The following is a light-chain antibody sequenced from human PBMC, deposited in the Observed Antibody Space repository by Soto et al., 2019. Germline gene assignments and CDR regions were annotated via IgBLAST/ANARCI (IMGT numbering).Light chain of an antibody. V-gene: IGLV2-14*01. Sequence: QSVLTQPASVSGSPGQSITISCTGTSSDVGGYNYVYWYQQHPGKAPKLMIYDVSNRPSGVSNRFSGSKSGNTASLTISGLQAEDEADDYCSSYTSSSTLDVVFGGGTKLTVL. CDR1: SSDVGGYNY. CDR3: SSYTSSSTLDVV. J-gene: IGLJ2*01. CDR2: DVS.